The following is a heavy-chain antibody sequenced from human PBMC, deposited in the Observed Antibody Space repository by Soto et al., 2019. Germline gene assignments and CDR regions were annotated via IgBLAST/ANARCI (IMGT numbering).Heavy chain of an antibody. D-gene: IGHD3-10*01. CDR3: ARAPGSVFVGDY. CDR2: INPNSGGT. J-gene: IGHJ4*02. CDR1: GYTFTGYY. V-gene: IGHV1-2*04. Sequence: QVQLVQSGAEVKKPGASVKVSCKASGYTFTGYYMHWVRQAPGQGLEWMGWINPNSGGTNYAQKFQGWVTMTRDRSSSTAYMELSRLRSDDTDVYYCARAPGSVFVGDYWGQGTLVTVSS.